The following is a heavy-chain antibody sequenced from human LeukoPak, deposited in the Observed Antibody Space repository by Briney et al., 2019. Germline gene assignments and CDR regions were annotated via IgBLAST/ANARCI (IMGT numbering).Heavy chain of an antibody. D-gene: IGHD3-3*01. CDR3: QSRYLEWLLEY. CDR2: VYSSGSA. J-gene: IGHJ4*02. Sequence: SETLSLTCTVSGGSINSNNYYWGWIRQPPGKGLEWIGSVYSSGSAYYNPSLKSRVTISVDTSKNQFSLRLSSVTAADTAVYYCQSRYLEWLLEYWGQGTLVTVSS. V-gene: IGHV4-39*01. CDR1: GGSINSNNYY.